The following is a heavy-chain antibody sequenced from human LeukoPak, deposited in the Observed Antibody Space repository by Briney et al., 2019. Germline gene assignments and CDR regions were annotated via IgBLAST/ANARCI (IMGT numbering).Heavy chain of an antibody. D-gene: IGHD3-10*01. CDR2: IHYRGYN. J-gene: IGHJ5*02. CDR1: VGSISTNDYY. CDR3: SRHPEYYYGSGNNYHDPGWFDP. V-gene: IGHV4-39*01. Sequence: SETLSLTCTVSVGSISTNDYYWGWIRQPPGKGLEWIGSIHYRGYNYSNPSLNNRLTISLDTSKNQFSLKLSSVTAADTAVYYCSRHPEYYYGSGNNYHDPGWFDPWGQGTLVTVSS.